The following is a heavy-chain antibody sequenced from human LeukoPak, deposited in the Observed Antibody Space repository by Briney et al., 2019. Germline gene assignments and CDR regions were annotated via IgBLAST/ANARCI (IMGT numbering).Heavy chain of an antibody. D-gene: IGHD6-13*01. Sequence: PGGSLRLFCAASGFTFSIYGMHWVRQARGKGLEWVAFIRYDGSNKYYADSVKGRFTISRDNRKNALYLQMNSLGVEDTAVYYCARDPSGSSSWVRFDFWGQGTLVTVSS. CDR2: IRYDGSNK. V-gene: IGHV3-30*02. CDR3: ARDPSGSSSWVRFDF. CDR1: GFTFSIYG. J-gene: IGHJ4*02.